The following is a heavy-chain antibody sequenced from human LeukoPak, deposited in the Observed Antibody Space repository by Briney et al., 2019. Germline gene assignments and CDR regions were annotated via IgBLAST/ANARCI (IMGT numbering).Heavy chain of an antibody. Sequence: GGSLRLSCAASGFTVTNYWMHWVRQAPGQGLVWVSRISSDGTTTNYADSVRGRFTISRDNAKNMLYLQMNSLRAEDTAIYYCVVIVLGWGQGTLVTVSS. D-gene: IGHD2-8*02. CDR2: ISSDGTTT. V-gene: IGHV3-74*01. CDR3: VVIVLG. CDR1: GFTVTNYW. J-gene: IGHJ4*02.